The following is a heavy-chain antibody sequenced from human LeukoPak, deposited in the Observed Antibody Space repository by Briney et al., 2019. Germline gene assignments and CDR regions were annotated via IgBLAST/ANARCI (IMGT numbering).Heavy chain of an antibody. CDR1: GYTFTTYG. CDR2: INPYNGNT. Sequence: ASVKVSCKASGYTFTTYGISWVRQAPGQGLEWTGWINPYNGNTNSAQKLQGRVTMTTGTSTSTAYMELRSLRSDDTAVYYCARVPPFRTPGYYFDYWGQGTLVTVSS. J-gene: IGHJ4*02. CDR3: ARVPPFRTPGYYFDY. D-gene: IGHD1-1*01. V-gene: IGHV1-18*01.